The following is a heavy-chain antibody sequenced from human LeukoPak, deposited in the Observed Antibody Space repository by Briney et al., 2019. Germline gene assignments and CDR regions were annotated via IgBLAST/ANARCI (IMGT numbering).Heavy chain of an antibody. J-gene: IGHJ4*02. CDR1: GFTFSTYW. D-gene: IGHD5-24*01. CDR2: VNGDGSST. CDR3: AKGGDGYNYYFDY. Sequence: GGSLRLSCAASGFTFSTYWMHWVRQAPGKGLVWVSRVNGDGSSTNYADSVKGRFTISRDNAKNTLYLQMNSLRAEDTAVYYRAKGGDGYNYYFDYWGQETLVTVSS. V-gene: IGHV3-74*01.